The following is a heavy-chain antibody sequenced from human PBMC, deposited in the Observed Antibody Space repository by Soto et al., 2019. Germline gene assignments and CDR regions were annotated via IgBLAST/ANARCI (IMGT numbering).Heavy chain of an antibody. D-gene: IGHD6-13*01. Sequence: SGPTLVNPTQTLTLTCTFSGLSLSTSGVGVGWIRQPPGKALEWLALIYWDDDKRYSPSLKSRLTITKDTSKNQVVLTMTNMDPVDTATYYCAHILSEEQLVLNYYYGMDVWGQGTTVTVSS. CDR3: AHILSEEQLVLNYYYGMDV. V-gene: IGHV2-5*02. J-gene: IGHJ6*02. CDR1: GLSLSTSGVG. CDR2: IYWDDDK.